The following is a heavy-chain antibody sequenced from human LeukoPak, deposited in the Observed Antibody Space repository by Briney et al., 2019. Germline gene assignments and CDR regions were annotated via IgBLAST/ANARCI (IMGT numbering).Heavy chain of an antibody. Sequence: ASVKVSCKVSGYTLTELSMHWVRQAPGKGLEWMGGFDPEDGETIYALKFQGRVTMTEDTSTDTAYMELSSLRSEDTAVYYCATGPRDGWPQGGFDYWGQGTLVTVSS. J-gene: IGHJ4*02. CDR2: FDPEDGET. CDR3: ATGPRDGWPQGGFDY. V-gene: IGHV1-24*01. CDR1: GYTLTELS. D-gene: IGHD5-24*01.